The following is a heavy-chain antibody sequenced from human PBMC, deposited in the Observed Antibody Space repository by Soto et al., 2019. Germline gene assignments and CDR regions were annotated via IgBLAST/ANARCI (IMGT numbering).Heavy chain of an antibody. Sequence: SVKVSCKASGGTFSSYAISWVRQAPGQGLEWMGGIIPIFGTANYAQKFQGRVTITADESTSTAYMELSSLRSEDTAVYYCARGVCSSTGCYVDYYYGMDVRGQGTTVIVSS. CDR2: IIPIFGTA. CDR3: ARGVCSSTGCYVDYYYGMDV. V-gene: IGHV1-69*13. CDR1: GGTFSSYA. J-gene: IGHJ6*02. D-gene: IGHD2-2*01.